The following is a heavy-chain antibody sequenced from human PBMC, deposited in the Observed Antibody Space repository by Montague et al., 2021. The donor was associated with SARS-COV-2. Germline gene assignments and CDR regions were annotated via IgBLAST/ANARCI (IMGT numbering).Heavy chain of an antibody. CDR2: ISGSGGST. Sequence: SLRLSCAASGFTFSSCTITWVRQAPGKGLEWVSGISGSGGSTYXXXSXXXRFTISRDNSKNTLYLQMNSLRAEDTAVYYCAKDRFSSGWFGGLDYWGQGTLVTVSS. CDR3: AKDRFSSGWFGGLDY. J-gene: IGHJ4*02. D-gene: IGHD3-10*01. V-gene: IGHV3-23*01. CDR1: GFTFSSCT.